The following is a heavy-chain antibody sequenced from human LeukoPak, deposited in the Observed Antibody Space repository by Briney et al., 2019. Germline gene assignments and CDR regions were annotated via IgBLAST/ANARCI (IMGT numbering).Heavy chain of an antibody. CDR2: INHSGST. D-gene: IGHD3-3*01. CDR3: ARGSTSWGNYYDFWSGYSPYYYYYYMDV. Sequence: SETLSLTCAVYGGSFSGYYWSWIRQPPGKGLEWIGEINHSGSTNYNPSLKSRVTISVDTSKNQFSLKLSSVTAADTAVYYCARGSTSWGNYYDFWSGYSPYYYYYYMDVWGKGTTVTVSS. J-gene: IGHJ6*03. V-gene: IGHV4-34*01. CDR1: GGSFSGYY.